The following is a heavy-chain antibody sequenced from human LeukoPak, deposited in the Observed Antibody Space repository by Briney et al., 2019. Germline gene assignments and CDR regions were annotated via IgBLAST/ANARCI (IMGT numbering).Heavy chain of an antibody. CDR2: TYYRSKWYT. D-gene: IGHD3-10*01. V-gene: IGHV6-1*01. CDR3: ARAYYYGSSYYYGMDV. J-gene: IGHJ6*02. CDR1: GDSVSGNSVA. Sequence: SQTLSLTCAISGDSVSGNSVAWNWIRQSPSRGLEWLVRTYYRSKWYTDYAVSVKSRITINPDTSKNQVSLQLASATPEDTAAYYCARAYYYGSSYYYGMDVWGQGTTVTVSS.